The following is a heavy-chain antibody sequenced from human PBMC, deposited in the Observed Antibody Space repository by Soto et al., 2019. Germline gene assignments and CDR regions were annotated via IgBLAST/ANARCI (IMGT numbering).Heavy chain of an antibody. CDR3: ARVDCSPSNCYNLYYGRDV. J-gene: IGHJ6*02. D-gene: IGHD2-2*02. V-gene: IGHV3-7*04. Sequence: EVQLVESGGALVSRGGSWRPSVPASGFPFGVFGWTWFGRLQGRGLGGLAAWNQNGGEKYYVDSVKGRFTISRDNAKTSLYLQMNSLRVEDTAIYYCARVDCSPSNCYNLYYGRDVWGQGTTVTVSS. CDR1: GFPFGVFG. CDR2: WNQNGGEK.